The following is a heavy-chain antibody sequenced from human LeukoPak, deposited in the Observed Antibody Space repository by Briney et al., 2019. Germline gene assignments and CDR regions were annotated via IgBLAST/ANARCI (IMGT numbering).Heavy chain of an antibody. V-gene: IGHV3-23*01. Sequence: GGSLRLSCAASGITVSTSAMSWVRQAPGKGMEWVSAISGSGGSTYYADSVKGRFSISRHNSRNTVHLEMNSLRPEDTAVYYCANQRGCFWGQGTLVTVSS. CDR3: ANQRGCF. J-gene: IGHJ4*02. CDR2: ISGSGGST. D-gene: IGHD4/OR15-4a*01. CDR1: GITVSTSA.